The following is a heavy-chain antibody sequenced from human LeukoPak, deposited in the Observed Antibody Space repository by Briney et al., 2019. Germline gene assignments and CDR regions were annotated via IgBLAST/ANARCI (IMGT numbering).Heavy chain of an antibody. V-gene: IGHV1-2*02. CDR1: GYTFTGYY. J-gene: IGHJ4*02. D-gene: IGHD3-22*01. Sequence: ASVKVSCKASGYTFTGYYMHWVRQAPGQGLEWMGWINPNSGGTNYAQKFQGRVTMTRDTSISTAYMELSRLRSDDTAVYYCARDPGSDSSGYYYWGQGTLVTVSS. CDR2: INPNSGGT. CDR3: ARDPGSDSSGYYY.